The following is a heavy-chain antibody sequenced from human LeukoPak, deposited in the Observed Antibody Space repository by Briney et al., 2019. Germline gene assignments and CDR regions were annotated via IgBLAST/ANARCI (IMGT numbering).Heavy chain of an antibody. V-gene: IGHV3-30-3*01. J-gene: IGHJ1*01. Sequence: GGSLRLSCSASGFTFSSYAMHWVRQAPGKGLEWVAVISYDGSNKYYADSVKGRFTISRDNSKNTLYLQMNSLRAEDTAVYYCAKDRWRYCSSTSCRGRSSEYFQHWGQGTLVTVSS. CDR2: ISYDGSNK. D-gene: IGHD2-2*01. CDR3: AKDRWRYCSSTSCRGRSSEYFQH. CDR1: GFTFSSYA.